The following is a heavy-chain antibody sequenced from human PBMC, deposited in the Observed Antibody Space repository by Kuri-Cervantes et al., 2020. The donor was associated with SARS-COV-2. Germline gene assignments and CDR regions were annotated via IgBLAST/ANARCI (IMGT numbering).Heavy chain of an antibody. J-gene: IGHJ5*02. D-gene: IGHD3-3*01. CDR3: ARHPYYDFWSGYYTISWFDP. V-gene: IGHV4-4*07. CDR1: GGSISSYY. Sequence: SETLSLTCTVSGGSISSYYWSWIRQPAGKGLEWIGRIYTSGSTNYNPSLKSRVTISVDTSKNQFSLKLSSVTAADTAVYYCARHPYYDFWSGYYTISWFDPWGQGTLVTVSS. CDR2: IYTSGST.